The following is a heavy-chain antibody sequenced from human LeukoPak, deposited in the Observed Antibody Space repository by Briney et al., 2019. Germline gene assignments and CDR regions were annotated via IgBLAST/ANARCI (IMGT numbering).Heavy chain of an antibody. V-gene: IGHV4-61*02. CDR2: ISTSGTI. D-gene: IGHD3-3*02. CDR1: GDSITSDNYY. CDR3: ARIIRDYGTDV. Sequence: PSETLSLTCTVSGDSITSDNYYWIWIRQPAGKGLEWIGRISTSGTINYNPSLRSRVTMSVDTSKNQFSLKLSSVTAADTAVYYCARIIRDYGTDVWGQGTTATVFS. J-gene: IGHJ6*02.